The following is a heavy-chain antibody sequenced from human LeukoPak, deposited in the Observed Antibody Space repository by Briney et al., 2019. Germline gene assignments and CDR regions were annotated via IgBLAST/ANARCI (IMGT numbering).Heavy chain of an antibody. Sequence: GGSLRLSCAASGFTFSSYSMNWVRQAPGKGLEWVSSISSSSSYIYYADSVKGRFTISRDNAKNSLYLQMNSLRAEDTAVYYCARDRRYCSSTSCNQGNWFDPWGQGTLVTVSS. CDR3: ARDRRYCSSTSCNQGNWFDP. CDR1: GFTFSSYS. J-gene: IGHJ5*02. CDR2: ISSSSSYI. V-gene: IGHV3-21*01. D-gene: IGHD2-2*01.